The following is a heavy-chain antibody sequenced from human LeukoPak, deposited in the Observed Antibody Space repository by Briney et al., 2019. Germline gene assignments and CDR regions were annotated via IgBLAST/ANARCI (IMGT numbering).Heavy chain of an antibody. D-gene: IGHD3-9*01. V-gene: IGHV4-61*02. J-gene: IGHJ2*01. CDR1: GGSISSGSYY. CDR3: AKSPASFDWPIWPYWYFDL. Sequence: NPSETLSLTCTVSGGSISSGSYYGSWIRQPAGKGLEWIGRIYTSGSTNYNPSLKSRVTISVDTSKNQFSLKLSSVTAADTAVYYCAKSPASFDWPIWPYWYFDLWGRGTLVTVSS. CDR2: IYTSGST.